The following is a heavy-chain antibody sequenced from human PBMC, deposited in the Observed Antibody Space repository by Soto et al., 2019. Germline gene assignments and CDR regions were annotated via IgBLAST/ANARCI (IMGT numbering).Heavy chain of an antibody. CDR1: SGSISSYY. D-gene: IGHD2-8*01. V-gene: IGHV4-59*01. J-gene: IGHJ6*02. CDR3: ARGEIGNGYGMDV. Sequence: SETLSLTCSVSSGSISSYYWSWIRQPPGKGLEWIGYVYYSGSTNYNPSLKSRVTISIDTSKNQFSLRLSSVTAADTAVYYCARGEIGNGYGMDVWGQGTTVTVSS. CDR2: VYYSGST.